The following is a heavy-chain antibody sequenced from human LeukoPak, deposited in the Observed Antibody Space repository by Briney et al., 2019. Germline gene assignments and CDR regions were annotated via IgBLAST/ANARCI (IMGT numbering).Heavy chain of an antibody. CDR1: GVTLSRYT. V-gene: IGHV3-21*01. D-gene: IGHD6-25*01. J-gene: IGHJ4*02. Sequence: PGGSLRLSCAESGVTLSRYTMSWGREAPGEGREWVSPLSSSSKYIYYGDSVKGRFTISRDNARNSLFLQMNSLRIEDTAVYYCARGTIAAADLEFDYWGQGTLVTVSS. CDR3: ARGTIAAADLEFDY. CDR2: LSSSSKYI.